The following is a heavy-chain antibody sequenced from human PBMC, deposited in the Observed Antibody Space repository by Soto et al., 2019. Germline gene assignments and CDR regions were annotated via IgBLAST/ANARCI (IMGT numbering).Heavy chain of an antibody. CDR3: AREEELVDAFDI. CDR2: IYYSGST. V-gene: IGHV4-61*01. CDR1: GGSVSSGSYY. D-gene: IGHD3-10*01. Sequence: SETLSLTCTVSGGSVSSGSYYWSWIRQPPGKGLEWIGYIYYSGSTNYNPSLKSRVTISVDTSKNQFSLKLSSVTAADTAVYYCAREEELVDAFDIWGQGTMVTVSS. J-gene: IGHJ3*02.